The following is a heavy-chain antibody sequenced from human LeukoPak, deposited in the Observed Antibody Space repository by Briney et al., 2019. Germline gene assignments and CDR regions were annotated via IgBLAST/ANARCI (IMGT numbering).Heavy chain of an antibody. J-gene: IGHJ4*02. Sequence: PSETLSLTCTVSGGSISSYYWSWIRQPPGKGLEWIGYIYYSGSTNYNPSLKSRVTISVDTSKNQFSLKLSSVTAADTAVYYCARGLYYYGSGTDFDYWGQGTLVTVSS. CDR3: ARGLYYYGSGTDFDY. CDR1: GGSISSYY. CDR2: IYYSGST. D-gene: IGHD3-10*01. V-gene: IGHV4-59*08.